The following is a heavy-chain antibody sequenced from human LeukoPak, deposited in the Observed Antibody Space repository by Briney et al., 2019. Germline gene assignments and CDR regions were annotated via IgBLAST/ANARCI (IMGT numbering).Heavy chain of an antibody. CDR2: ISTYNGDS. CDR1: GYTFTSCG. J-gene: IGHJ6*02. Sequence: ASVKVSCKASGYTFTSCGISWVRQAPGQGLEWMGWISTYNGDSNYAQNLQGRGTLTTDTSTSTAYMELRSLSSDDMAVYYCARISNWGSSAYGMDVWGQGTTVTVSS. V-gene: IGHV1-18*03. D-gene: IGHD7-27*01. CDR3: ARISNWGSSAYGMDV.